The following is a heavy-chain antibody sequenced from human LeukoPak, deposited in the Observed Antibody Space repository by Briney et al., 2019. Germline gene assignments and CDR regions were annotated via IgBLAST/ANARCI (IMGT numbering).Heavy chain of an antibody. Sequence: SETLSLTCAVYGGSFSVYYWSWIRQPPGKGLEWIGEINHSGSTNYNPSLKSRVTISVDTSKNQFSLKLSSVTAADTAVYYCARRGYYGSGSYWNYYYGMDVWGKGTTVTVSS. CDR2: INHSGST. CDR3: ARRGYYGSGSYWNYYYGMDV. V-gene: IGHV4-34*01. CDR1: GGSFSVYY. J-gene: IGHJ6*04. D-gene: IGHD3-10*01.